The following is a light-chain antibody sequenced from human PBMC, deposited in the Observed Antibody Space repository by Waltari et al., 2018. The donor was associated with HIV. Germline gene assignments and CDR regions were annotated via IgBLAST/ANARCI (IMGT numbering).Light chain of an antibody. CDR3: SSYTSSDTVV. CDR2: EVS. V-gene: IGLV2-14*01. Sequence: QSALTQPASVSGSPGQSISTSFTGTSSDVGGYNAVSWYQQHPSKAPHLVIWEVSNRPSGVSNRFPGSKSGNRASLTISGLQAEDEAYYYCSSYTSSDTVVFGGGTKVTVL. CDR1: SSDVGGYNA. J-gene: IGLJ2*01.